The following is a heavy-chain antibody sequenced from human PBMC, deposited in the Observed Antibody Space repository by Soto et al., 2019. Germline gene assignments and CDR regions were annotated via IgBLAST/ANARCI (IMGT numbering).Heavy chain of an antibody. V-gene: IGHV1-3*01. D-gene: IGHD6-6*01. CDR2: INAGNGNT. J-gene: IGHJ4*02. CDR3: AREHSSSTFDY. Sequence: QVQLVQSGAEVKKPGASVKVSCKASGYTFTSYAMHWVRQAPGQRLEWMGWINAGNGNTKYSQKFQGRVTITRDTSASTAYMELSSLRSEDMAVYYCAREHSSSTFDYWGQGTLVTVSS. CDR1: GYTFTSYA.